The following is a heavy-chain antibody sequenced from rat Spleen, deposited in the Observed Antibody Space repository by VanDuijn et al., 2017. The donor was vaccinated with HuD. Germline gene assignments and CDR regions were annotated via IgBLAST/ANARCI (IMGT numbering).Heavy chain of an antibody. Sequence: EVRLVESGGGLVQPGRSLKLSCAASGFNFIDYWMGWVRQAPGKGLEWIGEINKDSSTINYTPSLKDKFTISRDNEKSTLYLQMDSLRSEDTATYYCVRPEYYGLPSVMDAWGQGASVTVSS. D-gene: IGHD1-6*01. J-gene: IGHJ4*01. CDR2: INKDSSTI. V-gene: IGHV4-2*01. CDR3: VRPEYYGLPSVMDA. CDR1: GFNFIDYW.